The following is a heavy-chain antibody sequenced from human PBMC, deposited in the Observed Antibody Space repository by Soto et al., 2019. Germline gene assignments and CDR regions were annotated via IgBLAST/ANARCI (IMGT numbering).Heavy chain of an antibody. J-gene: IGHJ4*02. Sequence: SETLSLTCTVSGGSISSYYWSWIRQPPGKGLEWIGYISYSGRTNYIPSLKSRVTISVDTSKNQFSLKVSSVTAADTSVYYCARLLRGWDHRMAYFDYWGQGTLVTVSS. V-gene: IGHV4-59*01. CDR3: ARLLRGWDHRMAYFDY. CDR2: ISYSGRT. CDR1: GGSISSYY. D-gene: IGHD1-26*01.